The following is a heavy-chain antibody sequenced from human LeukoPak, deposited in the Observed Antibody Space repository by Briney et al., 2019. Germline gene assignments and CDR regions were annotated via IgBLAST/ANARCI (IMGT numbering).Heavy chain of an antibody. V-gene: IGHV3-48*03. D-gene: IGHD6-13*01. CDR3: ARGPYSSNWYVDY. CDR2: ISRTGNSI. Sequence: GGSQRLSCAASGFTLSSYEMNWVRLAPGKGLEWISYISRTGNSIYYADSVKGRFTISRDSAKNSLYLQMNSLRAEDTAVYYCARGPYSSNWYVDYWGQGTL. J-gene: IGHJ4*02. CDR1: GFTLSSYE.